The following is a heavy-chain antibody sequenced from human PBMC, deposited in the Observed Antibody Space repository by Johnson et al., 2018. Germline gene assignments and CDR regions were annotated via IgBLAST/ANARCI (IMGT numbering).Heavy chain of an antibody. CDR2: IKQDGSEK. CDR1: GFTFSSYW. Sequence: EVQLLESGGGLVQPGGSLRLSCAASGFTFSSYWMSWVRQAPGKGLEWVANIKQDGSEKYYVDSVKGRFTISRDNAKNSLYLQMNSLRAEGTAVCYCARGDGYEYYGMDVWGQGTTVTVSS. CDR3: ARGDGYEYYGMDV. D-gene: IGHD5-24*01. V-gene: IGHV3-7*01. J-gene: IGHJ6*02.